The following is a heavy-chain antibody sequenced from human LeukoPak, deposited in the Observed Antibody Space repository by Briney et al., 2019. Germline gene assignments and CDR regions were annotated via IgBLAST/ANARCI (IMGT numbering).Heavy chain of an antibody. CDR2: IYTSGST. CDR1: GGSISSYY. Sequence: MTSETLSLTCTVSGGSISSYYWSWIRQPAGKGLEWIGRIYTSGSTNYNPSPKSRVTMSVDTSKNQFSLKLSSVTAADTAVYYCARESYYGSGRTLDYWGQGTLVTVSS. V-gene: IGHV4-4*07. J-gene: IGHJ4*02. D-gene: IGHD3-10*01. CDR3: ARESYYGSGRTLDY.